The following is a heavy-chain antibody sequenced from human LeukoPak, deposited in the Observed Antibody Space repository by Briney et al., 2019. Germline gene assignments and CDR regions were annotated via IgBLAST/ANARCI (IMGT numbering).Heavy chain of an antibody. J-gene: IGHJ4*02. CDR1: GGSISSYY. D-gene: IGHD6-13*01. V-gene: IGHV4-59*01. Sequence: SETLSLTCTVSGGSISSYYWSWIRQPPGKGLEWIGYIYYSGSTNYNPSLKSRVTILVDTSKNQFSLKLSSVTAADTAVYYCARDRGSIAAAGNFDYWGQGTLVTVSS. CDR2: IYYSGST. CDR3: ARDRGSIAAAGNFDY.